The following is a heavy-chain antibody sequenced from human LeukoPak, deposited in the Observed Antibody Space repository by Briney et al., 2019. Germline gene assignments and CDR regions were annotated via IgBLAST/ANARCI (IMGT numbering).Heavy chain of an antibody. V-gene: IGHV4-31*03. CDR1: GGSISSGGYY. CDR2: IYYSGST. CDR3: ATFRDSSSWYPYFDY. Sequence: PSQTLSLTCTVSGGSISSGGYYWSWIRQHPGKGLEWVGYIYYSGSTYYNPSLKSRVTISVDTSKNQFSLRLSSVTAADTAVYYCATFRDSSSWYPYFDYWGQGTLVTVSS. J-gene: IGHJ4*02. D-gene: IGHD6-13*01.